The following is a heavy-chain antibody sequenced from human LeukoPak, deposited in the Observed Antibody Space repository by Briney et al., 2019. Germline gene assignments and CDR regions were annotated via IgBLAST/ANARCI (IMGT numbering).Heavy chain of an antibody. CDR1: GYTFTSYG. CDR3: ARLITYGGNPREGYFDY. J-gene: IGHJ4*02. D-gene: IGHD4-23*01. CDR2: ISAYNGNT. Sequence: GASVKVSCKASGYTFTSYGISWVRQAPGQGLEWMGWISAYNGNTNYAQKLQGRVTMTTDTSTSTAYMELRSLRSDDTAVYYCARLITYGGNPREGYFDYWGQGTLVTVSS. V-gene: IGHV1-18*01.